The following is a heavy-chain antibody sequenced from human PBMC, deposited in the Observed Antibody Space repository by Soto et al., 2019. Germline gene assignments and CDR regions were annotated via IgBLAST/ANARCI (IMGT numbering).Heavy chain of an antibody. CDR1: EYTFTDNY. J-gene: IGHJ4*02. V-gene: IGHV1-2*02. Sequence: ASVKVSCKTSEYTFTDNYIYWIRQAPGQGLEWMGWLNPNSGATDFAQRFQGRVTLTSDTSISTAYMELNRLTSVDTAVFYCARQSCGSTSCFYDYWGPGTLVTVSS. CDR2: LNPNSGAT. D-gene: IGHD2-2*01. CDR3: ARQSCGSTSCFYDY.